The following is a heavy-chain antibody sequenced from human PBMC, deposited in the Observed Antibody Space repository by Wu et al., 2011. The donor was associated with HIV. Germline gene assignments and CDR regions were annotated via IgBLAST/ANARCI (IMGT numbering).Heavy chain of an antibody. CDR2: IIPKFGTT. Sequence: QVQLVQSGAEVKKPGSSVKVSCRASGGTFSDSALAWVRQAPGQGLVWMGGIIPKFGTTNYAQRFQGRISISTAESTNLAYMELRQLTSDDTAVYFCARETKGVVVVVAATSHFDYWGQGTLVTVSS. V-gene: IGHV1-69*05. CDR3: ARETKGVVVVVAATSHFDY. J-gene: IGHJ4*02. CDR1: GGTFSDSA. D-gene: IGHD2-15*01.